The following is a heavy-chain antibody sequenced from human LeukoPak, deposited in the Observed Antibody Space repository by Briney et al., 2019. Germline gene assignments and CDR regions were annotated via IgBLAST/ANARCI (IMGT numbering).Heavy chain of an antibody. V-gene: IGHV3-20*04. CDR1: GFTFSNAW. CDR2: INWNGGST. Sequence: GGSLRLSCAASGFTFSNAWMSWVRQAPGKGLEWVSGINWNGGSTGYADSVEGRFTISRDNAKNSLYLQMNSLRAEDTALYYCARDPYSGYDQYYFDYWGQGTLVTVSS. J-gene: IGHJ4*02. D-gene: IGHD5-12*01. CDR3: ARDPYSGYDQYYFDY.